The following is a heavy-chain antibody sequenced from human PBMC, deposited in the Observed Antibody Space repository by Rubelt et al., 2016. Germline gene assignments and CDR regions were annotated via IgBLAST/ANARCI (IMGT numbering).Heavy chain of an antibody. V-gene: IGHV3-48*04. D-gene: IGHD3-3*01. Sequence: IHYADSVKGRFTISRDNAKNSLSLQMNSLRAEDTAVYYCARGWDYDFWSGYSNYWGQGTLVTVSS. CDR2: I. CDR3: ARGWDYDFWSGYSNY. J-gene: IGHJ4*02.